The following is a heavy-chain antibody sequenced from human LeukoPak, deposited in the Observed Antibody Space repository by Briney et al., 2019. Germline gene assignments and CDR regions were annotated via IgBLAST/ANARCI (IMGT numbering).Heavy chain of an antibody. CDR1: GGSISSSSYY. CDR3: ARETYSSSPPRL. Sequence: SETLSLTCTVSGGSISSSSYYWSWIRQPPGKGLEWIGYIYYSGSTNYNPSLKSRVTMSVDTSKNEFSLKLSSVTAADTAVYYCARETYSSSPPRLWGRGTLVTVSS. D-gene: IGHD6-13*01. J-gene: IGHJ2*01. V-gene: IGHV4-61*01. CDR2: IYYSGST.